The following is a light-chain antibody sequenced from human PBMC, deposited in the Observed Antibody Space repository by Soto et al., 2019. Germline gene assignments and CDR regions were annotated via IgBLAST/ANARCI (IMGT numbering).Light chain of an antibody. J-gene: IGKJ4*01. CDR1: QSLLHSNGYNY. Sequence: DIVMTQSPPSLPPPPGEPASISFRSSQSLLHSNGYNYLDWYLQKPGQSPQLLIYLGSNRASGVPDRLSGSGSGKDFTLKISRVEAEEVGVYYCMQALQTPQITFGGGTKVDIK. CDR3: MQALQTPQIT. V-gene: IGKV2-28*01. CDR2: LGS.